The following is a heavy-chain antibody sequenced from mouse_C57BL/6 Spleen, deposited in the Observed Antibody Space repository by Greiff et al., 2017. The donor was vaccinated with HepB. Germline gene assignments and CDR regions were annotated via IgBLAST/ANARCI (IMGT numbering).Heavy chain of an antibody. V-gene: IGHV5-6*01. CDR1: GFTFSSYG. CDR3: ARLENALDY. CDR2: ISSGGSYT. Sequence: EVQLQESGADLVKPGGSLKLSCAASGFTFSSYGMSWVRQTPDKRLEWVATISSGGSYTYYPDSVKGRFAISRDNAKNTLYLQMSSLKSEDTAMYYCARLENALDYWGQGTTLTVSS. J-gene: IGHJ2*01.